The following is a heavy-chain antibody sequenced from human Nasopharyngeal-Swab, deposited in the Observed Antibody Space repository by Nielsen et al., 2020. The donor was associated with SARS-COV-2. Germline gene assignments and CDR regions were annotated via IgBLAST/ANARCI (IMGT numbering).Heavy chain of an antibody. CDR1: GYSFTSYW. Sequence: GEFLKIFCKVSGYSFTSYWTGWVRQMPGKGLEWMGIIYPGDSDTRYSPSFQGQVTISADKSISTAYLQWSSLKASDTAMYYCARHTATMITHGYWGQGTLVTVSS. V-gene: IGHV5-51*01. D-gene: IGHD3-16*01. J-gene: IGHJ4*02. CDR2: IYPGDSDT. CDR3: ARHTATMITHGY.